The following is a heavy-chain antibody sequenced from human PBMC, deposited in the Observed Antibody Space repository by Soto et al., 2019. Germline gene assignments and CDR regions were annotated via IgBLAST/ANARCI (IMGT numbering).Heavy chain of an antibody. D-gene: IGHD1-26*01. V-gene: IGHV4-59*01. CDR3: ARVVGATRTFDY. CDR2: IYYSGST. Sequence: SETLSLTCTVSGGSISIYYWSWIRQPPGKGLEWIGYIYYSGSTNYNPSLKSRVTISVDTSKNQFSLKLSSVTAADTAVYYCARVVGATRTFDYWGQGTLVTVSS. CDR1: GGSISIYY. J-gene: IGHJ4*02.